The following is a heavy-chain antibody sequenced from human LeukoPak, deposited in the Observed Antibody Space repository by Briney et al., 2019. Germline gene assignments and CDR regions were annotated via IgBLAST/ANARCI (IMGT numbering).Heavy chain of an antibody. Sequence: SETLSLTCTVSGGSISSGDYYWSWIRQPPGKGLEWIGYIYYSGRTYYNPSLKSRVTISVDTSKNQFSLKLSSVTAADTAVYYCASSRWYYDNSGYSQFDYWGQGTLVTVSS. CDR3: ASSRWYYDNSGYSQFDY. J-gene: IGHJ4*02. V-gene: IGHV4-30-4*01. CDR1: GGSISSGDYY. D-gene: IGHD3-22*01. CDR2: IYYSGRT.